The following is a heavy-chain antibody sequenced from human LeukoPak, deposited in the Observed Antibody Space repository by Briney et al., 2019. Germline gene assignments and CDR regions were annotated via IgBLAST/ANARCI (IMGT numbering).Heavy chain of an antibody. CDR2: INSDGSST. V-gene: IGHV3-74*01. Sequence: GGSLRLSCAASGFTFSSYWMHWVRQAPGKGLVWVSRINSDGSSTSYADSVKGRFTISRDNAKNTLYLQMNSLRAEDTAVYYCARESGYGSGSYYNDYWGQGTLVTVSS. CDR3: ARESGYGSGSYYNDY. D-gene: IGHD3-10*01. CDR1: GFTFSSYW. J-gene: IGHJ4*02.